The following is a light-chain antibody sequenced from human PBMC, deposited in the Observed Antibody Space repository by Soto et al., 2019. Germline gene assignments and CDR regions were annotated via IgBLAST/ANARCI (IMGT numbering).Light chain of an antibody. CDR3: QQYNSYSWT. CDR2: KAS. J-gene: IGKJ1*01. V-gene: IGKV1-5*03. CDR1: QSISSW. Sequence: DIQMTQSPSTLSASVGDRVTITSRASQSISSWLAWYQQKPGKAPKLLIYKASSLESGVPPRFSGSGSGTEFTLTISSLQPDDFANYYCQQYNSYSWTFGQGTKVDIK.